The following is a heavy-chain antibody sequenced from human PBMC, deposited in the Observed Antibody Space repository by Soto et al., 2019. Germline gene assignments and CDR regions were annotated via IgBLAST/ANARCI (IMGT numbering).Heavy chain of an antibody. CDR2: ISPIFGTG. Sequence: ASVKVSCKASEKTFIGYYLHWVRQAPRQGVEWMGWISPIFGTGNYAQKFQGRVPITADESTSTAYMAMSSLRSEDTAVYYCARGNLHEYSNYGYFDDGGQGTLVTVSS. CDR3: ARGNLHEYSNYGYFDD. J-gene: IGHJ4*02. CDR1: EKTFIGYY. V-gene: IGHV1-69*13. D-gene: IGHD4-4*01.